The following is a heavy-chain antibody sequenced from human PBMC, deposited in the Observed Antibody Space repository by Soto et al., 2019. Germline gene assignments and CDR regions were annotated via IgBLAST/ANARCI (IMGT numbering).Heavy chain of an antibody. V-gene: IGHV1-69*13. CDR2: IIPIFGTA. D-gene: IGHD4-4*01. J-gene: IGHJ5*02. Sequence: SVKVSCKASGGTFSSYAISWVRQAPGQGLEWMGGIIPIFGTANYAQKFQGRVTITADESTSTAYMELSSLRSEDTAVYYCAREFTTVNYGTRWFDPWGQGPLVTVS. CDR1: GGTFSSYA. CDR3: AREFTTVNYGTRWFDP.